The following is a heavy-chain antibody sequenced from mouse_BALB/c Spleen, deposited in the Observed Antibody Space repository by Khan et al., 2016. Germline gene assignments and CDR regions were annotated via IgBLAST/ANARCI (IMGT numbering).Heavy chain of an antibody. D-gene: IGHD2-3*01. CDR3: ARIYDDFYYAMDY. CDR1: GDSITSGF. V-gene: IGHV3-8*02. CDR2: ISYSGST. Sequence: EVQLQESGPSLVKPSQTLSLTCSVTGDSITSGFWNWIRKFPGNKLEYMGYISYSGSTYYNPSLKSRISITRDTSKNQYYLQLNSVTTKDTATYYCARIYDDFYYAMDYWGQGTSVNVSS. J-gene: IGHJ4*01.